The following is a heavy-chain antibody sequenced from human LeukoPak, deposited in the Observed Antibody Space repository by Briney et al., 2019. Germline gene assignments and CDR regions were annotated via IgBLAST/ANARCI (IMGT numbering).Heavy chain of an antibody. CDR2: INPNSGGT. CDR1: RYTFTGYY. CDR3: ASPSRMSSSGAFDI. D-gene: IGHD6-6*01. V-gene: IGHV1-2*02. Sequence: GASVKVSCKASRYTFTGYYMHWVRQAPGQGLERMGWINPNSGGTNYAQKFQGRVTMTRDTSISTAYMELSRLRSDDTAVYYCASPSRMSSSGAFDIWGQGTMVTVSS. J-gene: IGHJ3*02.